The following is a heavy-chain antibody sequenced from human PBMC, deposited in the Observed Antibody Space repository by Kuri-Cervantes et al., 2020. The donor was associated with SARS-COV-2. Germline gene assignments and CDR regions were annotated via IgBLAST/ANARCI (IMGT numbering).Heavy chain of an antibody. D-gene: IGHD4/OR15-4a*01. V-gene: IGHV3-30*18. CDR3: AKDGAGAHDF. CDR1: GFKFSRTD. CDR2: ISYDGNNK. J-gene: IGHJ4*02. Sequence: GESLKISCAASGFKFSRTDMHWVRQAPGKGLGWVAFISYDGNNKKCIASGKGRFTISRDNSQNKLYLQMRSLRPEDTAMYYCAKDGAGAHDFWGQGTLVTVSS.